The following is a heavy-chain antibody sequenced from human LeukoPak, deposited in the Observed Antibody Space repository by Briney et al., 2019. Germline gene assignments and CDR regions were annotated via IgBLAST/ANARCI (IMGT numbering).Heavy chain of an antibody. CDR1: GFTLGVHA. CDR3: TSELEPFDY. D-gene: IGHD1-1*01. CDR2: IRSKAYGGTP. Sequence: GGSLRLPCTASGFTLGVHATSWARQAPGKGREWLAFIRSKAYGGTPEYAASVKGRFTNSRDDSKSIAYLQMNSLKTEDTAVYYCTSELEPFDYWGQGTLVTVSS. V-gene: IGHV3-49*04. J-gene: IGHJ4*02.